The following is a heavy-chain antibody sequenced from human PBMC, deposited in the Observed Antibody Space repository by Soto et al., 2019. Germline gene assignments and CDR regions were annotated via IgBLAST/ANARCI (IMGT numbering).Heavy chain of an antibody. V-gene: IGHV6-1*01. CDR2: TYYRSKWYY. D-gene: IGHD3-22*01. CDR1: GDSVSSTSAA. Sequence: PSQTLSLTCAISGDSVSSTSAAWNWIRQSPSRGLEWLGRTYYRSKWYYGYAVSVKSRITINPDTSKNQFSLQLNSVTPEDTAVYYCARVGLVDYYDSSGYYHYWGQGTTVTVSS. J-gene: IGHJ6*02. CDR3: ARVGLVDYYDSSGYYHY.